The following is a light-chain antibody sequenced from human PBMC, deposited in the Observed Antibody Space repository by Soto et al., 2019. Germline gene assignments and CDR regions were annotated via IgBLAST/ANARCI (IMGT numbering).Light chain of an antibody. Sequence: QSVLTQPPSVSGAPGQGVTISCAGTSSNIGAGCDVHWYQQVPGTAPKLLIYTNSNRPSGVPDRFSGSKSGTSASLAITGLQAADEADYYCQSYDSSLSALVFGGGTKVTVL. J-gene: IGLJ3*02. CDR2: TNS. CDR1: SSNIGAGCD. V-gene: IGLV1-40*01. CDR3: QSYDSSLSALV.